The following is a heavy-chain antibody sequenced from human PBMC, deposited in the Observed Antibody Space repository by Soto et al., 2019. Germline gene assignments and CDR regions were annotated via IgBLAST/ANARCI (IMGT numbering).Heavy chain of an antibody. CDR3: ARGCVTSTMEQLEFDF. J-gene: IGHJ4*02. D-gene: IGHD6-13*01. CDR1: GGSFSGYY. V-gene: IGHV4-34*01. CDR2: INHSGST. Sequence: QVQLQQWGAGLLKPSETLSLTCAVYGGSFSGYYWSWIRQPPGKGLEWIGEINHSGSTNYNPSLTSRFTISLNTSKNLLVLKLSTVTAADTAVYYCARGCVTSTMEQLEFDFWGQGTLVTVSS.